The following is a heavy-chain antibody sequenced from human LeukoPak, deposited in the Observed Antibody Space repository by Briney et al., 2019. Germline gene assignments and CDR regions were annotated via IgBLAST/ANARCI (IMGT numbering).Heavy chain of an antibody. Sequence: VSSISSSSSYIYYADSVKGRFTISRDNAKNSLYLQMNSLRAEDTAVYYCARGYSSSFWFDPWGQGTLVTVSS. J-gene: IGHJ5*02. CDR3: ARGYSSSFWFDP. CDR2: ISSSSSYI. V-gene: IGHV3-21*01. D-gene: IGHD6-6*01.